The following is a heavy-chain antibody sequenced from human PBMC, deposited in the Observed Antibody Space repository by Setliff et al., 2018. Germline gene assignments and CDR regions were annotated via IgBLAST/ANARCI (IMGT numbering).Heavy chain of an antibody. V-gene: IGHV4-38-2*01. Sequence: SETLSLTCAVSGFSISSGYYWGWIRQPPGKGLEWIVNIHHSGKAYYNPSLKSRVTMSVDTSKNHVSLKLSSVTAADTAVYYCARASSGRYFDLWGRGTLVTVSS. CDR1: GFSISSGYY. CDR2: IHHSGKA. CDR3: ARASSGRYFDL. J-gene: IGHJ2*01.